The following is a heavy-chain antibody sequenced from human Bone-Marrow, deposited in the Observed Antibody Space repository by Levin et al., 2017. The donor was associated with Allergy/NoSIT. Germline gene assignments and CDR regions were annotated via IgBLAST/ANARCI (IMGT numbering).Heavy chain of an antibody. CDR1: GFTFDDYA. CDR3: AKADVAARGGGWFDP. D-gene: IGHD6-6*01. CDR2: ISWNSGSI. Sequence: GGSLRLSCAASGFTFDDYAMHWVRQAPGKGLEWVSGISWNSGSIGYADSVKGRFTISRDNAKNSLYLQMNSLRAEDTALYYCAKADVAARGGGWFDPWGQGTLVTVSS. J-gene: IGHJ5*02. V-gene: IGHV3-9*01.